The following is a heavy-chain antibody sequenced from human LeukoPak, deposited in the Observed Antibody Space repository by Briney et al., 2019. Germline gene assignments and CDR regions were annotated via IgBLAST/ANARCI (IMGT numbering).Heavy chain of an antibody. CDR1: GFTLSSYA. V-gene: IGHV3-7*01. J-gene: IGHJ4*02. CDR2: IKEDGSEK. D-gene: IGHD3-22*01. Sequence: GGSLRPSGAASGFTLSSYAMSWVRKAPGKRLEWVATIKEDGSEKYYVDSVKGRFTISRDNAKKSLYLQMNSLRAEDTAVYYCARRPGGYYDSNGILEYFDYWGQGILVTVSS. CDR3: ARRPGGYYDSNGILEYFDY.